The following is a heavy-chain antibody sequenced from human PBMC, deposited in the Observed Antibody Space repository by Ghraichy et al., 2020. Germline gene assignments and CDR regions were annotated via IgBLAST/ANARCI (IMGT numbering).Heavy chain of an antibody. CDR1: GYSISSGYY. CDR3: ARLTGFLTGYYYFDY. CDR2: IYHSGST. J-gene: IGHJ4*02. V-gene: IGHV4-38-2*01. D-gene: IGHD3-9*01. Sequence: SETLSLTCAVSGYSISSGYYWGWIRQPPGKGLEWIGSIYHSGSTYYNPSLKSRVTISVDTSKNQFSLKLSSVTAADTAVYYCARLTGFLTGYYYFDYWGQGTLVNVSS.